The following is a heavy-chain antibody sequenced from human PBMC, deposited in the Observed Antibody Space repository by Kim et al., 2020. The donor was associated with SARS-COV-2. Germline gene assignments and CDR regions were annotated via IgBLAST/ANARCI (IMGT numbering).Heavy chain of an antibody. V-gene: IGHV3-30*04. D-gene: IGHD3-10*01. CDR2: ISYDGSNK. CDR1: GFTFSSYA. CDR3: ARDREVYGRLSYYYYGMDV. Sequence: GGSLRLSCAASGFTFSSYAMHWVRQAPGKGLEWVAVISYDGSNKYYADSVKGRFTISRDNSKNTLYLQMNSLRAEDTAVYYCARDREVYGRLSYYYYGMDVWGQGTTVTVSS. J-gene: IGHJ6*02.